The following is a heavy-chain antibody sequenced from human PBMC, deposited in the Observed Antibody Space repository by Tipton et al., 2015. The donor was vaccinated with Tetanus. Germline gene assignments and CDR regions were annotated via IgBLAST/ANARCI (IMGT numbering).Heavy chain of an antibody. J-gene: IGHJ6*02. D-gene: IGHD3-3*01. Sequence: TLSLTCTVSGGSISSGGYYWSWIRQHPGKGLEWIGYIYYSGSTYYNPSLKSRVTISVDTSKNQFSLKLSSVTAADTAVYYCAREGTIFGVVIGYYYYYGMDVWGQGTTVTVSS. CDR3: AREGTIFGVVIGYYYYYGMDV. CDR2: IYYSGST. CDR1: GGSISSGGYY. V-gene: IGHV4-31*03.